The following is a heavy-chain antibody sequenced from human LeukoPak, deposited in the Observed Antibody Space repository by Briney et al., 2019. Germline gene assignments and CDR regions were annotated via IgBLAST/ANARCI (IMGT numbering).Heavy chain of an antibody. CDR3: ARADPDSNSSALVY. CDR1: GGSFSAYY. J-gene: IGHJ4*02. D-gene: IGHD6-6*01. Sequence: PSETLSLTCGVSGGSFSAYYWSWIRRPPGKGLELIGEINHSGRTNYNPSLKSRVTISVDTSKNQFSLKLSSVTAADTAVYYCARADPDSNSSALVYWGQGSLVNVCS. V-gene: IGHV4-34*01. CDR2: INHSGRT.